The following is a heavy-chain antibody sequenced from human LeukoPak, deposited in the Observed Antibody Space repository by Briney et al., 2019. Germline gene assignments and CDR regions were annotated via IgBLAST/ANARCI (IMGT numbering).Heavy chain of an antibody. J-gene: IGHJ4*02. V-gene: IGHV3-30-3*01. CDR2: ISYDGSNK. D-gene: IGHD1-26*01. Sequence: PGGSLRLSCAASGFSFSDHYMDWVRQAPGKGLEWVAVISYDGSNKYYADSVKGRFTISRDNSKNTLYLQMNSLRAEDTAVYYCARDGVGWELRDFDYWGQGTLVTVSS. CDR3: ARDGVGWELRDFDY. CDR1: GFSFSDHY.